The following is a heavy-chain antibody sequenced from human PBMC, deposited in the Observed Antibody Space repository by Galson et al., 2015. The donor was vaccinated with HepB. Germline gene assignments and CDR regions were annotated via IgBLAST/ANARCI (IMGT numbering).Heavy chain of an antibody. CDR3: ARHESESKTYAADN. Sequence: LSLTCTVSGGSISSSSYYWGWLRQPPGKGMEWIGSFYYTGNTHYNPSLKSRVTISGDTSKNQFSLKLNSVTAADTAVYYCARHESESKTYAADNWGQGTLVTVSS. V-gene: IGHV4-39*01. J-gene: IGHJ4*02. D-gene: IGHD2-2*01. CDR2: FYYTGNT. CDR1: GGSISSSSYY.